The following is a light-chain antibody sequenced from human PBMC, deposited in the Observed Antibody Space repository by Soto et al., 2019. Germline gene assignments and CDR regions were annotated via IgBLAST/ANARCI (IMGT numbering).Light chain of an antibody. CDR2: DAS. V-gene: IGKV3-15*01. CDR1: QTIDNT. CDR3: QHYNYWPYT. Sequence: EIVMRQSPATLSLSPGERATRSCRASQTIDNTLAWYQRKPGQAPRLLIYDASTRATGVPARFSGSGSGTDFTLTISSLQSEDFAVYYCQHYNYWPYTFGQGTKVDIK. J-gene: IGKJ2*01.